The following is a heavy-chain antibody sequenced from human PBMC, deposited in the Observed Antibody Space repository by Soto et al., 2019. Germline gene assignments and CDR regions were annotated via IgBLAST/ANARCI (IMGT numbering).Heavy chain of an antibody. CDR2: ISSSSSTI. V-gene: IGHV3-48*02. CDR3: ARYCSSTSCYVPYGMGV. D-gene: IGHD2-2*01. J-gene: IGHJ6*02. CDR1: GFTFSSYS. Sequence: GGSLRLSCAASGFTFSSYSMNWVRQAPGKGLEWVSYISSSSSTIYYADSVKGRFTISRDNAKNSLYLQMNSLRDEDTAVYYCARYCSSTSCYVPYGMGVWGQGTTVTVSS.